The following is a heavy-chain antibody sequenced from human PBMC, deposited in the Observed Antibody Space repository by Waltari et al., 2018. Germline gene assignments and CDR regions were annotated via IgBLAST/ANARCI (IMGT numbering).Heavy chain of an antibody. CDR2: VDPEDGET. J-gene: IGHJ3*01. V-gene: IGHV1-69-2*01. Sequence: EVQLLQSGAELKEPGTTVRISCKVSGYTFSDYYIHWVQQAPGKGLRWMGLVDPEDGETIDAYNVQGRVTISADTSTDTAFMELSSLRSEDTAVFYCATALGDSSSASRPFDFWGQGTMITVSS. CDR1: GYTFSDYY. D-gene: IGHD6-19*01. CDR3: ATALGDSSSASRPFDF.